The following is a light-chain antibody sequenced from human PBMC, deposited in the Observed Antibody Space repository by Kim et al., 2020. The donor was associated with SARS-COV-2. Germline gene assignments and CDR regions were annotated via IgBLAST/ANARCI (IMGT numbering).Light chain of an antibody. J-gene: IGLJ7*01. V-gene: IGLV1-47*01. CDR1: LAKIGSKY. CDR3: AAWDDSLSGAV. Sequence: RCTTSCSASLAKIGSKYLNWYKQHLGTAPKLPFYRHNQRHPGVPDRFSGSKSGTSASLAMSGLRSEDEADYNCAAWDDSLSGAVFGGGTQRTVL. CDR2: RHN.